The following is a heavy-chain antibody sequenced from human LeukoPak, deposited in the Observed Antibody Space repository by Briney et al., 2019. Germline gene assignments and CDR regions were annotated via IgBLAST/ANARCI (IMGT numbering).Heavy chain of an antibody. D-gene: IGHD6-13*01. CDR1: GFTFSTYW. J-gene: IGHJ4*02. CDR2: IKQDGTEQ. CDR3: ARDREGSSWYDY. Sequence: GGSLRLSCVASGFTFSTYWMSWVRQVPGKGLERVAIIKQDGTEQYYVDSVKGRFTISRDNAKNSLYLQLNSLRPEDTAVYYCARDREGSSWYDYWGQGTLVTVSS. V-gene: IGHV3-7*04.